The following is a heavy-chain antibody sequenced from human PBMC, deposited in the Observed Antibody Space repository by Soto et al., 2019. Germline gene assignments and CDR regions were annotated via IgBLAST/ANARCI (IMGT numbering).Heavy chain of an antibody. J-gene: IGHJ6*03. D-gene: IGHD6-6*01. CDR1: GGSISSYY. Sequence: SETLSLTCTVSGGSISSYYWSWIRQPPGKGLEWIGYIYYSGSTNYNPSLKSRVTISVDTSKNQFSLKLSSVTAADTAVYYCARASMVKQLVRYYYYYMDVWGKGTTVTVSS. V-gene: IGHV4-59*01. CDR2: IYYSGST. CDR3: ARASMVKQLVRYYYYYMDV.